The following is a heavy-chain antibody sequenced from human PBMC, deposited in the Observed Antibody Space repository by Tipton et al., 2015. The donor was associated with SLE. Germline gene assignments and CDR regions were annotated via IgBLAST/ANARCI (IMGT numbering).Heavy chain of an antibody. CDR3: ASPPGGYDYYHYMDV. V-gene: IGHV3-64D*06. CDR2: ISSNGGST. J-gene: IGHJ6*03. Sequence: SLRLSCSASGFTFSSYAMHWVRQAPGKGLEYVSAISSNGGSTYYADSVKGRFTISRDNSKNTLYLQMSSLRAEDTAVYYCASPPGGYDYYHYMDVWGKGTTVTVSS. CDR1: GFTFSSYA. D-gene: IGHD2-15*01.